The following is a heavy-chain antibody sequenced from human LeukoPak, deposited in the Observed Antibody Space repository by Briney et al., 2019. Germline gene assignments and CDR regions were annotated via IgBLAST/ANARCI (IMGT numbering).Heavy chain of an antibody. J-gene: IGHJ4*02. CDR1: GFTFGSYA. V-gene: IGHV3-30*04. CDR3: ARSVVVVPAAKGYFDY. Sequence: GRSLRLSCAASGFTFGSYAMHWVRQAPGKGLEWVAVISYDGSNKYYADSVKGRFTISRDNSKNTLYLQMNSLRAEDTAVYYCARSVVVVPAAKGYFDYWGQGTLVTVSS. D-gene: IGHD2-2*01. CDR2: ISYDGSNK.